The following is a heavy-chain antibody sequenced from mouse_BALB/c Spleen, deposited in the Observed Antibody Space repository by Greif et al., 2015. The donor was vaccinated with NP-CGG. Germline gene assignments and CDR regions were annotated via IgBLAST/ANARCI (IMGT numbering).Heavy chain of an antibody. V-gene: IGHV5-6-5*01. CDR1: GFTFSSYA. Sequence: EVQLQESGGGFVKPGGSLKLSCAASGFTFSSYAMSWVRQTPEKRLEWVASISSGGSTYYPDSVKGRFTISRDNARNILYLQMSSLRSEDTAMYYCARGGGDYGSAYWGQGTLVTVSA. J-gene: IGHJ3*01. D-gene: IGHD1-1*01. CDR3: ARGGGDYGSAY. CDR2: ISSGGST.